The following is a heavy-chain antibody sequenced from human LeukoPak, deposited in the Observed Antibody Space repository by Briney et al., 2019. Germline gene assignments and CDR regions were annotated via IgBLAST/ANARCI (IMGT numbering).Heavy chain of an antibody. J-gene: IGHJ4*01. V-gene: IGHV1-2*02. CDR1: GYTFTGYY. D-gene: IGHD4-11*01. CDR3: ARVGTTVSPFDY. Sequence: ASVKVSCKASGYTFTGYYMHWVRQAPGQGLEWMGWINPNSGGTNYAQKFQGRVTMTRDTSISTAHMELSRLRSDDTAVYYCARVGTTVSPFDYWGXXTLVTVSS. CDR2: INPNSGGT.